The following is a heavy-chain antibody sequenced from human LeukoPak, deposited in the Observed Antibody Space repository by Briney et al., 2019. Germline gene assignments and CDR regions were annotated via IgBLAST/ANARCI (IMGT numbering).Heavy chain of an antibody. D-gene: IGHD3-3*01. CDR2: IYHSGST. CDR1: SGSISSSTYY. CDR3: ARARYDFWSGYYIHDFDY. V-gene: IGHV4-39*07. Sequence: SETLSLTCIVSSGSISSSTYYWGWVRQPPGKGLEWIGSIYHSGSTNYNPSLKSRVTISVDTSKNQFSLKLSSVTAADTAVYYCARARYDFWSGYYIHDFDYWGQGTLVTVSS. J-gene: IGHJ4*02.